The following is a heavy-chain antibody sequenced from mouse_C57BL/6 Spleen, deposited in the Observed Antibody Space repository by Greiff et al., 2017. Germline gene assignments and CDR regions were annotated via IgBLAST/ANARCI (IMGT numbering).Heavy chain of an antibody. D-gene: IGHD1-1*01. CDR1: GFNIKDDY. CDR3: TTKDYYGSSYDWYFDV. V-gene: IGHV14-4*01. J-gene: IGHJ1*03. Sequence: EVMLVESGAELVRPGASVKLSCTASGFNIKDDYMHWVKQRPEQGLEWIGWIDPENGDTEYASKFQGKATITADTSSNTAYLQLSSLTSEDTAVYYCTTKDYYGSSYDWYFDVWGTGTTVTVSS. CDR2: IDPENGDT.